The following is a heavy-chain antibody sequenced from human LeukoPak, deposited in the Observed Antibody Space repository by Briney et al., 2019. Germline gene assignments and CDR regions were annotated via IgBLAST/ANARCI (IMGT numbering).Heavy chain of an antibody. Sequence: PGGSLRLSCAASGFTFSSSAMSWVRQAPGKGLEWVSSISGSGVSTYYADSVKGRFTISRDNSKNMVYLQMNSLRAEDTALYYCAKDFYDSSGYYDYWGQGTLVTVSS. CDR2: ISGSGVST. CDR1: GFTFSSSA. D-gene: IGHD3-22*01. V-gene: IGHV3-23*01. J-gene: IGHJ4*02. CDR3: AKDFYDSSGYYDY.